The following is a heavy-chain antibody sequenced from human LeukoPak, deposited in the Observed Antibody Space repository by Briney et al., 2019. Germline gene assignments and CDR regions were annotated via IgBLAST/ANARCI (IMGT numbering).Heavy chain of an antibody. D-gene: IGHD3-9*01. CDR1: GGSISSYY. CDR3: ARSLMYYNILTGYSPQNFDY. V-gene: IGHV4-59*01. CDR2: IHNSGST. Sequence: PSETLSRTYTVSGGSISSYYWSWIRQPPGKGLEWIGYIHNSGSTSYDPSLKSRVTISVDTSKNQFSLKLSSVTAADTAVYYCARSLMYYNILTGYSPQNFDYWGQGTLVTVSS. J-gene: IGHJ4*02.